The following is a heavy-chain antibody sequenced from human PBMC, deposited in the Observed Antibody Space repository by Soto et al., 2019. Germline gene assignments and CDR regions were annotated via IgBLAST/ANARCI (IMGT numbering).Heavy chain of an antibody. D-gene: IGHD5-18*01. CDR1: GYTFTDYY. CDR2: INPNSGGA. J-gene: IGHJ6*03. V-gene: IGHV1-2*04. CDR3: ARDGPTSGYSYFYMAV. Sequence: QVQLVQSGAEVKKPGASVKVSCKASGYTFTDYYIHWVRQAPGQGLEWMGWINPNSGGAYYAQNFQGWVTMTRDTSVNTAYMELIRLRSDDTAVYFCARDGPTSGYSYFYMAVWGRGTTVTVSS.